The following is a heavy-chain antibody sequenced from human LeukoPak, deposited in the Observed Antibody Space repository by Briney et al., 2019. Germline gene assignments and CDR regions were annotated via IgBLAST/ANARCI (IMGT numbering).Heavy chain of an antibody. Sequence: GGSLRLSCVASGFTFNTYYMHWVRQAPGERLVWVSFFNADGTITKYADSVKGRFTISRDNAKSTVYLQMNGLRVEDAAMYYCVRLAVTDTNYWGQGSLVTVST. V-gene: IGHV3-74*01. CDR2: FNADGTIT. CDR3: VRLAVTDTNY. D-gene: IGHD2-21*02. CDR1: GFTFNTYY. J-gene: IGHJ4*02.